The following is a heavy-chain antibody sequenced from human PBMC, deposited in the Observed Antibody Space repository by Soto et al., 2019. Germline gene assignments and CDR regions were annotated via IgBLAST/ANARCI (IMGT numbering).Heavy chain of an antibody. CDR1: GFIFSDYA. Sequence: HPGGSLRLSCSASGFIFSDYAIHWGLQAPGNGLEYVSAISSGGSTYYADSVKGRFTISRDNFKDTVYLQMRRLRTEDTAVYHCVKDMGKAAAGIRSPYGVDVWGQGTTVTV. J-gene: IGHJ6*02. D-gene: IGHD6-13*01. V-gene: IGHV3-64D*06. CDR3: VKDMGKAAAGIRSPYGVDV. CDR2: ISSGGST.